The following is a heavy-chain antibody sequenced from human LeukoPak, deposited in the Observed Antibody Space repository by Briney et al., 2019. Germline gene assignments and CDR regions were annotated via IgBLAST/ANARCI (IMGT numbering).Heavy chain of an antibody. V-gene: IGHV3-30*02. Sequence: GGSLRLSCAASGFTFSSSGMHWGRQAPGKGLGWVAFIRYDGSNKYYADSAKGRLTTSTDNSTNTLYLQMNSLRAPATAVDYCAKVQIWVGIAAAEIGYDYWGQGTLVTVSS. D-gene: IGHD6-13*01. CDR3: AKVQIWVGIAAAEIGYDY. CDR2: IRYDGSNK. CDR1: GFTFSSSG. J-gene: IGHJ4*02.